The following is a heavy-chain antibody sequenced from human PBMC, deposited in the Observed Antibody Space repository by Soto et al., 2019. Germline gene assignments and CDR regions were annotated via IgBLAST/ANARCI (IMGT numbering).Heavy chain of an antibody. J-gene: IGHJ6*02. CDR1: GFTFRDYS. CDR2: ISGSITTI. D-gene: IGHD2-2*01. CDR3: ARDDTAVVGHPIGGVDV. Sequence: GGSLRLSCAAPGFTFRDYSMNWVRQAPGKGLEWISYISGSITTIYYAASVKGRFTISRDNARNSLYLQMNSLRDEDTAVYYCARDDTAVVGHPIGGVDVWGPGTTVTVSS. V-gene: IGHV3-48*02.